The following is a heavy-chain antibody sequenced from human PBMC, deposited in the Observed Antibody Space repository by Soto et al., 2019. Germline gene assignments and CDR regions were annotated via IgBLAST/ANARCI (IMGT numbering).Heavy chain of an antibody. CDR2: IRARVNNFAT. V-gene: IGHV3-73*01. D-gene: IGHD6-13*01. CDR3: VTGAAATWRLDP. CDR1: GFTFSGSV. J-gene: IGHJ5*02. Sequence: EVPLVQSGGGLVQPGGSVTLSCAASGFTFSGSVIHWVRQASGRGLEWVGRIRARVNNFATAYAASVKGRFTMSRDDSKSTAYLQMNSLRMEDTAVSYCVTGAAATWRLDPWGQGTLVSVSS.